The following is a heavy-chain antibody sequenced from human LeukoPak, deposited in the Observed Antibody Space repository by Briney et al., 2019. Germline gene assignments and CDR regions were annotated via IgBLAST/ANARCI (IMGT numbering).Heavy chain of an antibody. Sequence: GGSLRLSCAASGFTFSSYAMSGVRQAPGKGLEWGSAISGSGGSTNYADSVKGRFSISRDNSKNTLYLQMNSLRAEDTAVYYCAKDLGSSGWYIDYWGQGTLVTVSS. D-gene: IGHD6-19*01. CDR3: AKDLGSSGWYIDY. CDR1: GFTFSSYA. V-gene: IGHV3-23*01. J-gene: IGHJ4*02. CDR2: ISGSGGST.